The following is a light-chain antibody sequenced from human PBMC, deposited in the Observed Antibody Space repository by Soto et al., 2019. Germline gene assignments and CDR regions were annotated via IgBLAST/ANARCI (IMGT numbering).Light chain of an antibody. J-gene: IGKJ3*01. CDR3: QQLNSYPFT. Sequence: DIQLTQSPSFLSASVGDRVTITCRDSQGISSYLAWYQQKPGKAPKLLIYAASTLQSGVPSRFSGSGSGTECTLTISSLQPEYFATDYCQQLNSYPFTVGPGTKVDIK. V-gene: IGKV1-9*01. CDR2: AAS. CDR1: QGISSY.